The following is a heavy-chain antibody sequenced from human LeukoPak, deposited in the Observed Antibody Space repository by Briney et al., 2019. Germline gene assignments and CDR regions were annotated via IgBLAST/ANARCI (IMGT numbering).Heavy chain of an antibody. CDR2: IIPILGIA. Sequence: SVKVSCKASGGTFSSYAISWVRQAPGQGLEWIGRIIPILGIANYAQKFQGRVTITADKSTSTAYMELSSLRSEETAVYYCATGLRSGYYYYGMDVWGQGTTVTVSS. CDR3: ATGLRSGYYYYGMDV. V-gene: IGHV1-69*04. D-gene: IGHD4-17*01. CDR1: GGTFSSYA. J-gene: IGHJ6*02.